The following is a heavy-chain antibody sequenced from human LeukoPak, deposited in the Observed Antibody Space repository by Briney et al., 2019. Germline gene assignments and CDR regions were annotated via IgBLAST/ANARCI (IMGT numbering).Heavy chain of an antibody. CDR3: AKGTFGATTNYFDY. V-gene: IGHV3-74*01. D-gene: IGHD1-26*01. CDR1: GFTFSSYW. Sequence: GGSLRLSCAASGFTFSSYWMHWVRQAPGKGLVWVSRINSDGSSTTYADSVKGRFTISRDNAKNTLYLQMNSLRAEDTAVYYCAKGTFGATTNYFDYWGQGTLVTVSS. CDR2: INSDGSST. J-gene: IGHJ4*02.